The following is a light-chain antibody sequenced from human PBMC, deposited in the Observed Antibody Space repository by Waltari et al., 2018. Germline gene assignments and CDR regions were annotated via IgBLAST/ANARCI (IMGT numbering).Light chain of an antibody. CDR1: QDISYY. CDR2: DAS. J-gene: IGKJ4*01. V-gene: IGKV1-33*01. CDR3: QQYDNLPLT. Sequence: DIQMTQSPSSLSASVGDRVTITCQASQDISYYLNWYQQKPGKATKLLIYDASILETGVPSRFSGSGSGTDFTFTISSLQPEDFATYFCQQYDNLPLTFGGGTKVDIK.